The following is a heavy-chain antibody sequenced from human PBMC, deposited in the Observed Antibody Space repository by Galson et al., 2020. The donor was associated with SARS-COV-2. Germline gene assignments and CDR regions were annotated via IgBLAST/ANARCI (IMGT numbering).Heavy chain of an antibody. CDR3: AREPDIVATRTNYFDY. V-gene: IGHV3-11*06. CDR1: GFTFSDYY. J-gene: IGHJ4*02. CDR2: ISSSSSYT. D-gene: IGHD5-12*01. Sequence: GGSPRLSCAASGFTFSDYYMSWIRQAPGKGLEWVSYISSSSSYTNYADSVKGRFTISRDNAKNSLYLQMNSLRAEDTAVYYCAREPDIVATRTNYFDYWGQGTLVTVSS.